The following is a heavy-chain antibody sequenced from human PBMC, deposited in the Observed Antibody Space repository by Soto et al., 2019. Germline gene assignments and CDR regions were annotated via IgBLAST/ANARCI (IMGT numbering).Heavy chain of an antibody. D-gene: IGHD3-22*01. J-gene: IGHJ2*01. CDR3: ARHSIALDYYDSSGYYYAWYFDL. V-gene: IGHV4-39*01. CDR2: IYYSGST. Sequence: SETLSLTCTVSGGSISSSSYYWGWIRQPPGKGLEWIGSIYYSGSTYYNPSLKSRVTISVDTSKNQFSLKLSSVTAADTAVYYCARHSIALDYYDSSGYYYAWYFDLWGRGTLVTV. CDR1: GGSISSSSYY.